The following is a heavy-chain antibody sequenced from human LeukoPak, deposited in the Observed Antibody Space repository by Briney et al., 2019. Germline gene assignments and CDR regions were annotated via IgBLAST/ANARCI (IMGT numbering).Heavy chain of an antibody. CDR2: IIPILGIA. CDR3: ALVTTSKTAAFDY. Sequence: GASVKVSCKASGGTFSSYTISWVRQAPGQGLEWMGRIIPILGIANYAQKFQGRVTITADKSTSTAYMELSSLRSEDTAVYYCALVTTSKTAAFDYWGQGTLVTVSS. V-gene: IGHV1-69*02. D-gene: IGHD4-17*01. J-gene: IGHJ4*02. CDR1: GGTFSSYT.